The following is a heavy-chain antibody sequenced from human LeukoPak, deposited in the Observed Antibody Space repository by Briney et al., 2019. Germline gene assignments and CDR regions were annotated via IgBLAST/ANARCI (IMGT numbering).Heavy chain of an antibody. D-gene: IGHD2-15*01. J-gene: IGHJ4*02. V-gene: IGHV3-15*01. CDR2: IQSKTDDGTK. CDR3: TTGLCSGGSCYRGIGFWY. CDR1: GFTFSNAW. Sequence: GGSLRLSCAASGFTFSNAWMSWVRQAPGKGLEWVGRIQSKTDDGTKEYATPVKGRFTISRDDSKKTLYLQMKSLKTEDTGVYYCTTGLCSGGSCYRGIGFWYWGQGTLVTVSS.